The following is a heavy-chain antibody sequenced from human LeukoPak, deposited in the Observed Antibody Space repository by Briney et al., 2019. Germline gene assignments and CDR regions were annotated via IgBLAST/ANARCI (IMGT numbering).Heavy chain of an antibody. J-gene: IGHJ4*02. D-gene: IGHD3-10*01. CDR3: ARDPTGSGNYDH. CDR1: GGSISSYY. Sequence: SETLSLTCSVSGGSISSYYWNWIRQPPGKGLEWIGYIHYSGSTKYNPSLKSRVTISGDTSKNQFSLKMRSVTAADTAVYYCARDPTGSGNYDHWGQGTLVTVSS. V-gene: IGHV4-59*01. CDR2: IHYSGST.